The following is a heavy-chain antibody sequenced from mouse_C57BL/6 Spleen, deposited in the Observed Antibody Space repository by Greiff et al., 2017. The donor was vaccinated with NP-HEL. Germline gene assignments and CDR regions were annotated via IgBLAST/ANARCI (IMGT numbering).Heavy chain of an antibody. CDR3: VRHRSSYGYFDV. J-gene: IGHJ1*03. D-gene: IGHD1-1*01. Sequence: EVHLVESGGGLVQPKGSLKLSCAASGFSFNTYAMNWVRQAPGKGLEWVARIRSKSNNYATYYADSVKDRFTISRDDSESMLYLQMNNLKTEDTAMYYCVRHRSSYGYFDVWGTGTTVTVSS. CDR1: GFSFNTYA. CDR2: IRSKSNNYAT. V-gene: IGHV10-1*01.